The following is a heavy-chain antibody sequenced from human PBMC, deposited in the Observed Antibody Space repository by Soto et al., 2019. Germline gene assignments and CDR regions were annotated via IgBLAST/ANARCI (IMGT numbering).Heavy chain of an antibody. J-gene: IGHJ5*02. CDR3: AFALLTPEGSLAP. V-gene: IGHV3-21*01. Sequence: GGSLRLSCAASGFTFSIYSMDWVRQAPGKGLEWVSSISPSSSYIYYADSVKGRFTNSRDDAKNSVFLQMKGLRAEDTAVYDWAFALLTPEGSLAPWGKGTLVTVSS. CDR1: GFTFSIYS. CDR2: ISPSSSYI.